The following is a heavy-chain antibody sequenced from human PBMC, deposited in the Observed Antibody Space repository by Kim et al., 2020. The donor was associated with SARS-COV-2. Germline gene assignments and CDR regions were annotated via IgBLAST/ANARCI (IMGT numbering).Heavy chain of an antibody. J-gene: IGHJ4*02. Sequence: GGSLRLSCAASGFTFSSYAMSWVRQAPGKGLEWVSAISGSGGSTYYADSVKGRFTISRDNSKNTLYLQMNSLRAEDTAVYYCANQMIRLGWSPVDYWGQGTLVTVSS. CDR3: ANQMIRLGWSPVDY. CDR2: ISGSGGST. V-gene: IGHV3-23*01. CDR1: GFTFSSYA. D-gene: IGHD3-16*01.